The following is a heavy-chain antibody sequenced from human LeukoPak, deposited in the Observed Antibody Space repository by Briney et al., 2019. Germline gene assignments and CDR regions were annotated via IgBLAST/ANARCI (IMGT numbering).Heavy chain of an antibody. V-gene: IGHV3-23*01. CDR2: INDNGSTR. D-gene: IGHD5-12*01. CDR3: AKDTQTWPRFPDY. J-gene: IGHJ4*02. Sequence: PGGSLRLSCAASGFTFSSYAMHWVRQAPGKGLEWVSGINDNGSTRFYAASVKGRFTSSRDNPKNTLYLQMNGLRVEDTAVYYCAKDTQTWPRFPDYWGQGTLVTVSS. CDR1: GFTFSSYA.